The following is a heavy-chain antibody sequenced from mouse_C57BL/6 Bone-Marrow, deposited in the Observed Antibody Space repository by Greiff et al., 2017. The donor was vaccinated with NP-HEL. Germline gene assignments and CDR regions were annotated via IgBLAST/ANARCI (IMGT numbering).Heavy chain of an antibody. D-gene: IGHD1-1*01. CDR3: ARRGTTVVSLDY. CDR1: GYTFTSYW. Sequence: QVQLQQPGAELVRPGSSVKLSCKASGYTFTSYWMHWVKQRPIQGLEWIGNIDPSDSETHYNQKFKDKATLTVDKSSSTAYMQLSSLTSEDSAVYYCARRGTTVVSLDYWGQGTTLTVSS. V-gene: IGHV1-52*01. J-gene: IGHJ2*01. CDR2: IDPSDSET.